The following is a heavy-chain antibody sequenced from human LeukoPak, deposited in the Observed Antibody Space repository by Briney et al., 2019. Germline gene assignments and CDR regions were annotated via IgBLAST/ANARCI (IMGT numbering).Heavy chain of an antibody. V-gene: IGHV1-3*01. D-gene: IGHD6-13*01. CDR1: GYTFTTYP. Sequence: ASVKVSCKTSGYTFTTYPMHWVRQAPGQKLEWMGWINAGNGDTKYSQEFQGRVTITGDTSASTAYMELSSLRSEDTALYYCARGSSSTYYYYGMDVWGQGTTVTVSS. CDR3: ARGSSSTYYYYGMDV. CDR2: INAGNGDT. J-gene: IGHJ6*02.